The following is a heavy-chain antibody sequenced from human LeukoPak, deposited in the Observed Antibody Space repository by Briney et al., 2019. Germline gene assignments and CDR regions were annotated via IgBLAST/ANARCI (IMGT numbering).Heavy chain of an antibody. CDR3: PRNGGGLDY. Sequence: GGSLRLSCAASEFTFSSYDIIWVRQAPGKGLEWVSWITGSGGAVKYTDSVKGRFTISRDNAKKSVYLQMNSLRVEDTAVYYCPRNGGGLDYWGQGTLVTVSS. CDR1: EFTFSSYD. V-gene: IGHV3-48*03. J-gene: IGHJ4*02. CDR2: ITGSGGAV. D-gene: IGHD3-16*01.